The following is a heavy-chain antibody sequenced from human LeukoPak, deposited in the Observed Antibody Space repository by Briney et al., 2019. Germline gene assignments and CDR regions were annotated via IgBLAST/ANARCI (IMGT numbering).Heavy chain of an antibody. Sequence: PSETLSLTCTISGGSISSGSYYWSWIRQPAGKGLEWIGRIYTSGSTNYNPSLKRRVIMSVDTSKNQCSLKLSSVTAADTAVYYCARDSYGDYFRPANWFDPWGQGTLVTVSS. CDR1: GGSISSGSYY. CDR2: IYTSGST. V-gene: IGHV4-61*02. J-gene: IGHJ5*02. CDR3: ARDSYGDYFRPANWFDP. D-gene: IGHD4-17*01.